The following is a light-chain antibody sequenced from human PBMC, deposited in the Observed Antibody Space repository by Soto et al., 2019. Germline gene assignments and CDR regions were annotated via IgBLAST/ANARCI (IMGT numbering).Light chain of an antibody. CDR3: LQDYDFPYT. J-gene: IGKJ2*01. V-gene: IGKV1-6*01. Sequence: AIQMTQSPPSLSASVGDRVIITCRASQDIRVDVGWLQQRPGHAPNLLIYAASPVHTGVPSTFTGSGFVTDFTLTINDLQPEDVATYFCLQDYDFPYTFGHGTKLEI. CDR1: QDIRVD. CDR2: AAS.